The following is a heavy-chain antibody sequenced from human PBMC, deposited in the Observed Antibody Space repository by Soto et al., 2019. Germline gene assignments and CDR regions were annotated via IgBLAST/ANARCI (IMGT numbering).Heavy chain of an antibody. CDR1: GYRFTSYC. Sequence: PWESLNISCKASGYRFTSYCIVWVRHTPWEGLEWMGIILADDADTRYSTSFQGPDTISDDRYTNTAYLHLRSLEASDTATYFCARQGFSKQYFYAADVWGQGTTVTVS. J-gene: IGHJ6*02. CDR2: ILADDADT. V-gene: IGHV5-51*01. D-gene: IGHD3-9*01. CDR3: ARQGFSKQYFYAADV.